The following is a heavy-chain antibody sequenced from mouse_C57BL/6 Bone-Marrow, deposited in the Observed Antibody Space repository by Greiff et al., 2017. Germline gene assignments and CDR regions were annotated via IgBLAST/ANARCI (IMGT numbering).Heavy chain of an antibody. CDR2: IWSGGST. V-gene: IGHV2-2*01. CDR3: ARTDYGSSYGFAY. J-gene: IGHJ3*01. D-gene: IGHD1-1*01. Sequence: QVQLKQSGPGLVQPSQSLSITCTVSGFSLTSYGVHWVRQSPGKGLEWLGVIWSGGSTDYNAAFISRLSISKDNSKSQVFFKMNSLQADDTAIYYCARTDYGSSYGFAYWGQGTLVTVSA. CDR1: GFSLTSYG.